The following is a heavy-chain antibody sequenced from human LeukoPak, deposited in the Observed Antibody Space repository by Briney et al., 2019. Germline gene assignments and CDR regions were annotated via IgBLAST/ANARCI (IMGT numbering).Heavy chain of an antibody. J-gene: IGHJ6*02. V-gene: IGHV3-30-3*01. D-gene: IGHD4-17*01. Sequence: GGSLRLSCAASGFTFSSYAMHWVRQAPGKGLEWVAVISYDGSNKYYADSVKGRFTISRDNSKNTLYLQTNSLRAEDTAMYYCARDPRHDYGDYYYYGMDVWGQGTTVTVSS. CDR1: GFTFSSYA. CDR2: ISYDGSNK. CDR3: ARDPRHDYGDYYYYGMDV.